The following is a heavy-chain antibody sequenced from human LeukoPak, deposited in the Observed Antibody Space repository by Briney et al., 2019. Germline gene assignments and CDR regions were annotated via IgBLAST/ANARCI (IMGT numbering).Heavy chain of an antibody. CDR2: ISGSGGST. V-gene: IGHV3-23*01. CDR3: ARDPYIAVAGS. CDR1: GFTFSSYA. D-gene: IGHD6-19*01. Sequence: GGSLRLSCAASGFTFSSYAMSWVRQAPGKGLEWVSAISGSGGSTYYADSVKGRFTISRDNSKDTLYLQMNSLRAEDTAVYYCARDPYIAVAGSWGQGTLVTVSS. J-gene: IGHJ5*02.